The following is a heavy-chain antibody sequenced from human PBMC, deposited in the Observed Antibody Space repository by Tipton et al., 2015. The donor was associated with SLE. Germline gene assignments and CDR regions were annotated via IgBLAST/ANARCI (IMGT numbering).Heavy chain of an antibody. D-gene: IGHD6-13*01. CDR1: GGSISSYY. CDR3: ARADAAGSYYFDS. J-gene: IGHJ4*02. CDR2: IYYNGNT. V-gene: IGHV4-59*12. Sequence: GLVKPSETLSLTCTVSGGSISSYYWSWIRQPPGKGLEWIGYIYYNGNTFHNPSLKSRVTISVDTSKNQFSLRLGSVTAADTAMYYCARADAAGSYYFDSWGQGTLVTVSS.